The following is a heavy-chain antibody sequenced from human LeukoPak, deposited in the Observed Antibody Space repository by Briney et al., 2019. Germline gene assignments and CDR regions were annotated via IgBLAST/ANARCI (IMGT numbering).Heavy chain of an antibody. V-gene: IGHV1-18*01. Sequence: ASVKVSCKASGYTFTSYGISWVRQAPGQGLEWMGWISTYNPNTNYAQKFQGRVTMTTDTSTSTVYMELRSLRSDDTAVYYCARSPARGYDILTNYNDYWGQGTLVTDSS. CDR2: ISTYNPNT. D-gene: IGHD3-9*01. J-gene: IGHJ4*02. CDR1: GYTFTSYG. CDR3: ARSPARGYDILTNYNDY.